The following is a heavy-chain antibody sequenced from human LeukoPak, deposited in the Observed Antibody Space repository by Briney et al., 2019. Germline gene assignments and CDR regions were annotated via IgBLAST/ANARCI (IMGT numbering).Heavy chain of an antibody. CDR2: FDPEDGET. CDR3: AIVVPAPIGRGDYYYYMDV. D-gene: IGHD2-2*01. CDR1: GYTLTELS. Sequence: ASVKVSCKVSGYTLTELSMHWVRQAPGKGLEWMGGFDPEDGETIYAQKFQGRVTMTEDTSTDTAYMELSSLRSEDTAVYYCAIVVPAPIGRGDYYYYMDVWDKGTTVTVSS. J-gene: IGHJ6*03. V-gene: IGHV1-24*01.